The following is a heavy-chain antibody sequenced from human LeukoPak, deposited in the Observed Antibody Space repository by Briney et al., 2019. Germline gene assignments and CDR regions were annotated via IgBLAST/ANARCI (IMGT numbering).Heavy chain of an antibody. V-gene: IGHV1-18*01. D-gene: IGHD7-27*01. CDR1: GYTFTCYG. CDR2: ISSNSDNT. J-gene: IGHJ4*02. CDR3: ARDWGSIKVIADY. Sequence: GASVKVSCKATGYTFTCYGISWVRQAPGQGLEWMGWISSNSDNTNYAQKLQGRVTMTTDTSTSTAYMELRSLRSDDTALYFCARDWGSIKVIADYWGQGTLVTVSS.